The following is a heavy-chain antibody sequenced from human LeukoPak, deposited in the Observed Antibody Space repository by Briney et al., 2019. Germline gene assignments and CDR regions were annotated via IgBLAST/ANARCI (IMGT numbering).Heavy chain of an antibody. CDR1: GFTVSSNY. J-gene: IGHJ4*02. V-gene: IGHV3-53*01. Sequence: PGGSLRLSCAASGFTVSSNYMSWVRQAPGKGLEWVSAIYSGGSTYYADSVKGRFTISRDNSKNTLYLQMNSLRVEDTAVYYSARGERWLQPYDYWGQGTLVTVSS. CDR3: ARGERWLQPYDY. CDR2: IYSGGST. D-gene: IGHD5-24*01.